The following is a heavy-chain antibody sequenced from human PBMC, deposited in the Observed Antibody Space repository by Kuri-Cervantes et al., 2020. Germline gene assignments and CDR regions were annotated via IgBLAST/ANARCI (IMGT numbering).Heavy chain of an antibody. CDR1: GYTFTGYY. V-gene: IGHV1-2*02. CDR2: INPNSGGT. CDR3: ARALDFISSSFFY. J-gene: IGHJ4*02. Sequence: ASVKVSCKASGYTFTGYYMHWVRQAPGQGLEWMGWINPNSGGTNYAQKFQGRVTMTRDTSTSTAYMELSRLRSDDTAVYYCARALDFISSSFFYWGQGTLVTVSS. D-gene: IGHD6-13*01.